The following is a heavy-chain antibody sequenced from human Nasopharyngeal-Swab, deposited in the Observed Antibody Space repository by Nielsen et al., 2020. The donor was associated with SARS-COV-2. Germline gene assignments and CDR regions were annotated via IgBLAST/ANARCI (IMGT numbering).Heavy chain of an antibody. D-gene: IGHD2-15*01. CDR3: AAQPLVVAATGGFNP. J-gene: IGHJ5*02. Sequence: SVKVSCKASGGTFSSYAISWVRQAPGQGLEWMGRIIPILGIANYAQKFQGRVTITADKSTSTAYMELSSLRSEDTAVYYCAAQPLVVAATGGFNPWGQGTLVTVSS. CDR2: IIPILGIA. V-gene: IGHV1-69*04. CDR1: GGTFSSYA.